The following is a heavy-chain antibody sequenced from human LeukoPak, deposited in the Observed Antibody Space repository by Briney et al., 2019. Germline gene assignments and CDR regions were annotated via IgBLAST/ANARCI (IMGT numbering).Heavy chain of an antibody. CDR3: ARASDFWSGYPFDY. Sequence: PSETLSLTCTVSGGSISSYYWSWIRQPPGKGLEWIGYIYYSGSTIYNPSLKSRVTISVDTSKNQFSLKLSSVTAADTAVYYCARASDFWSGYPFDYWGQGTLVTVSS. CDR2: IYYSGST. V-gene: IGHV4-59*01. J-gene: IGHJ4*02. D-gene: IGHD3-3*01. CDR1: GGSISSYY.